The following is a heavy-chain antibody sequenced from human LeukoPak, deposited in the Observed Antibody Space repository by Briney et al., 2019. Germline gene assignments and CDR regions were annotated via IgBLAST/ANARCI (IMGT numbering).Heavy chain of an antibody. Sequence: ASVKVSCKSSGYTFNGYYMHWVRQAPGQGLEWMGWINPNSGGTNYAQKFQGRVTMTRDTSISTAYMELSRLRSDDAAVYYCARDRNYYYYMDVWGKGTTVTVSS. V-gene: IGHV1-2*02. CDR2: INPNSGGT. CDR3: ARDRNYYYYMDV. J-gene: IGHJ6*03. CDR1: GYTFNGYY.